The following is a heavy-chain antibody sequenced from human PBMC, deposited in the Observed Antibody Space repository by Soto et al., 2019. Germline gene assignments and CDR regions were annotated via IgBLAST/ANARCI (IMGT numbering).Heavy chain of an antibody. J-gene: IGHJ5*02. Sequence: VSEKVSCKTSGYTVSTYYIRWVRQAPGQGLEWMGIVNPARGSTSYAQKFQGRVTMTRDTSTSTVYMDLSSLKSEDPAVYYSVNGPSGTYENCLCTWGQGTRVTVAS. CDR3: VNGPSGTYENCLCT. D-gene: IGHD3-16*01. CDR2: VNPARGST. CDR1: GYTVSTYY. V-gene: IGHV1-46*01.